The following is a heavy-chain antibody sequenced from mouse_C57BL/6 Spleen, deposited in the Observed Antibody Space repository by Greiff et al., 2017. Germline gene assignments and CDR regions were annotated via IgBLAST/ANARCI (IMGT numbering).Heavy chain of an antibody. D-gene: IGHD2-3*01. CDR1: GFTFSDYG. V-gene: IGHV5-15*01. Sequence: EVQGVESGGGLVQPGGSLKLSCAASGFTFSDYGMAWVRQAPRKGPEWVAFISNLAYSNYYADTVTGRFTISRENAKNTLYLEMSRLRSEDTAMYYCARREGWSGYAMDYWGQGTSVTVSS. J-gene: IGHJ4*01. CDR2: ISNLAYSN. CDR3: ARREGWSGYAMDY.